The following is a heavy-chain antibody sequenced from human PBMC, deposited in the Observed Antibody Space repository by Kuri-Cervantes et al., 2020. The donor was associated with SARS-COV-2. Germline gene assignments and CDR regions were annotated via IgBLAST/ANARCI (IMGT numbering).Heavy chain of an antibody. CDR2: INHTGST. D-gene: IGHD3-22*01. CDR1: GGSFNNYY. Sequence: SETLSLTCAVYGGSFNNYYWNWIRQPPGKGLEWIGEINHTGSTNYNLSLKSRVTISVDTSKDQFSLKPSSVTAADTAVYYCAREPHYYDSSGYYSRFDYWGQGTLVTVSS. CDR3: AREPHYYDSSGYYSRFDY. J-gene: IGHJ4*02. V-gene: IGHV4-34*01.